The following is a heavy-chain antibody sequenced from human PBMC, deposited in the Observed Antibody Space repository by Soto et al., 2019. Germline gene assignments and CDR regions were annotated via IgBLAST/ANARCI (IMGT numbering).Heavy chain of an antibody. CDR2: VYYTGST. Sequence: SETLSLTCSVSGGSISGPYWSWIRQSPGKGLEWLGYVYYTGSTNYSPSLRSRVSISVDTSKNEFSLRLSSVTAADTAVYFCARSVAVPGAHIDYWGQGTQVTVSS. V-gene: IGHV4-59*11. CDR1: GGSISGPY. D-gene: IGHD6-19*01. CDR3: ARSVAVPGAHIDY. J-gene: IGHJ4*02.